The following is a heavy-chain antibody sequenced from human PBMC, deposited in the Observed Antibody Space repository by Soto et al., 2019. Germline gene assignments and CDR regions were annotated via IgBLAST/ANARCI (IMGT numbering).Heavy chain of an antibody. J-gene: IGHJ5*02. V-gene: IGHV1-3*01. CDR2: INAGNGNT. CDR3: AREQYNWNFYPRTNWFDP. Sequence: ASVKVSCKASGYTFTSYAMHWVRQAPGQRLEWMGWINAGNGNTKYSQKFQGRVTITRDTSPSTAYMELSSLRSEDTAVYYCAREQYNWNFYPRTNWFDPWGQGTLVTVSS. CDR1: GYTFTSYA. D-gene: IGHD1-7*01.